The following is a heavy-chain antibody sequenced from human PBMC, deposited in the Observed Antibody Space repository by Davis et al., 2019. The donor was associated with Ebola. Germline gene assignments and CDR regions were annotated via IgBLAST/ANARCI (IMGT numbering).Heavy chain of an antibody. V-gene: IGHV3-53*05. D-gene: IGHD6-13*01. CDR3: AKGALGAIAAAGTDY. CDR2: IYSGGST. CDR1: GFTVSSNY. J-gene: IGHJ4*02. Sequence: GESLKISCAASGFTVSSNYMSWVRQAPGKGLEWVSVIYSGGSTYYADSVKGRFTISRDNAKNSLYLQMNSLRAEDTALYYCAKGALGAIAAAGTDYWGQGTLVTVSS.